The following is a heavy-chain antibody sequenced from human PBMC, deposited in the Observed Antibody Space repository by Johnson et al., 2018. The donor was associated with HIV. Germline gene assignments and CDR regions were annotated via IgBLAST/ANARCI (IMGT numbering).Heavy chain of an antibody. Sequence: VRLLESGGGLLKPGGSLRLSRAAPAFTFSTAWMSWVRLAPGKGVEWSASISYDESNKYYADSVNGRVTISGGISKNTLYVQMNSLRAEDTAVYFCAKDLNWVIGWELLRSYAFDIWGQGTMVTVSS. D-gene: IGHD1-26*01. V-gene: IGHV3-30*12. CDR3: AKDLNWVIGWELLRSYAFDI. J-gene: IGHJ3*02. CDR2: ISYDESNK. CDR1: AFTFSTAW.